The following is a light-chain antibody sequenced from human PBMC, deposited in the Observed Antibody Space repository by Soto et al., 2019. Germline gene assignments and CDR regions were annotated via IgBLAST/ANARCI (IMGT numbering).Light chain of an antibody. Sequence: EVVMTQSPATLSVSPGERATLSCRASQSLSSNLAWYQQKPGRAPRLLIYGASTRATGIPARFSGSGSGTEFTLTISSLQSEDFAVYYCQQYNIWPPWTFGQGTKVAIK. J-gene: IGKJ1*01. CDR3: QQYNIWPPWT. CDR1: QSLSSN. V-gene: IGKV3-15*01. CDR2: GAS.